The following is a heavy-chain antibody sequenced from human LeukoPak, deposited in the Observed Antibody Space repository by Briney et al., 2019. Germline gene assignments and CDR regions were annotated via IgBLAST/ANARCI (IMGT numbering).Heavy chain of an antibody. CDR2: LYSGGSA. D-gene: IGHD4-11*01. V-gene: IGHV3-53*01. J-gene: IGHJ5*02. Sequence: PGGSLRLSCAASGFSVSNNHMSWVRQAPGKGLEWVSVLYSGGSAYYADSVKGRLTISRDSSKNTLYLQMSSLRAEDTAVYFCARGGRDYSNYWFDPWGQGILVTVSS. CDR3: ARGGRDYSNYWFDP. CDR1: GFSVSNNH.